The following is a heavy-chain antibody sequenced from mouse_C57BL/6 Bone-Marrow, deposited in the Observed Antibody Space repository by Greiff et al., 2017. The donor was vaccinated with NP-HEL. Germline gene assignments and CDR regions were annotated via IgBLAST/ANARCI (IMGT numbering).Heavy chain of an antibody. CDR1: GYTFTEYT. V-gene: IGHV1-62-2*01. D-gene: IGHD2-3*01. CDR2: FYPGSGSI. J-gene: IGHJ2*01. CDR3: ARHEDDDGYYPYYFDY. Sequence: QVQLQQSGAELVKPGASVKLSCKASGYTFTEYTIHWVKQRSGQGLEWIGWFYPGSGSIKYNEKFKDKATLTADKSSSTVYMELSRLTSEDSAVYFWARHEDDDGYYPYYFDYWGQGTTLTVSS.